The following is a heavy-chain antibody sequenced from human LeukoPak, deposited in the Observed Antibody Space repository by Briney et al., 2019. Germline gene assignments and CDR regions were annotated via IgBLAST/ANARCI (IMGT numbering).Heavy chain of an antibody. V-gene: IGHV1-69*13. CDR1: GGTFSSYA. Sequence: SVKVSCKASGGTFSSYAISWVRQAPGQGLEWMVGIIPIFGTANYAQKFQGRVTITADESTSTAYMELSSLRSEDTAVYYCARASGGGQTSFDIWGQGTVVTVSS. CDR2: IIPIFGTA. CDR3: ARASGGGQTSFDI. J-gene: IGHJ3*02. D-gene: IGHD3-16*01.